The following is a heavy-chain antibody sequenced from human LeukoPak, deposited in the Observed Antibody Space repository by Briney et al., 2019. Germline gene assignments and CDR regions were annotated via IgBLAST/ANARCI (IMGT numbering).Heavy chain of an antibody. CDR2: INSDGSRT. V-gene: IGHV3-74*01. J-gene: IGHJ4*02. Sequence: GGSLRLSCAASGFTLSSYWMHWVRQAPGKGLVWVSRINSDGSRTTYADSVKGRFTISRDNAKNTLYLQMNSLRAEDTAVYYCARDTIDVDIVATIQYFDYWGQGTLVTVSS. CDR3: ARDTIDVDIVATIQYFDY. D-gene: IGHD5-12*01. CDR1: GFTLSSYW.